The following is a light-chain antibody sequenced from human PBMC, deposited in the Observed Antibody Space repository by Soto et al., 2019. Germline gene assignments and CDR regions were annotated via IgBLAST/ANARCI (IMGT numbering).Light chain of an antibody. V-gene: IGLV4-69*01. CDR2: LNSDGRH. CDR3: QTWGTGGDVV. J-gene: IGLJ2*01. CDR1: SGHSTYA. Sequence: QSVLTQSPSASASLGASVKLTCTLSSGHSTYAIAWHQQQPEKGPRYLMKLNSDGRHSKGDGIPDRFSGTSSGAERYLTISSLQSEDEAAYYCQTWGTGGDVVFGGGTKLTVL.